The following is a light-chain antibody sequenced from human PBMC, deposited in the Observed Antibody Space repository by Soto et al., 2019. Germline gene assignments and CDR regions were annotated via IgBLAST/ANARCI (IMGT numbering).Light chain of an antibody. CDR2: AAS. CDR1: QSISSY. CDR3: QQSYSNPPT. V-gene: IGKV1-39*01. J-gene: IGKJ2*01. Sequence: DIQMAQSPSSLSASVGDRVTITFRASQSISSYLNWYQQKPGTAPKLLIYAASSLQSGVPSRFSCSGSGTDFTLTISSLQHEDFATYYCQQSYSNPPTFGQWPKLESK.